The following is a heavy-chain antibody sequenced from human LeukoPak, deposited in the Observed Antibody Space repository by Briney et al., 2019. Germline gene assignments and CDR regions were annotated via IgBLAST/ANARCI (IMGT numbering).Heavy chain of an antibody. Sequence: GRSLRLSCVTSGLSFSTYDMSWVRQAPGKGLEWVSGITANTRGSITYYANSVKGRFTISRDSSKDTLYLQMNSLRAEDTAVYFCARGGYFSFDYWGQGTLVTVSS. J-gene: IGHJ4*02. CDR3: ARGGYFSFDY. CDR1: GLSFSTYD. V-gene: IGHV3-23*01. D-gene: IGHD2/OR15-2a*01. CDR2: ITANTRGSIT.